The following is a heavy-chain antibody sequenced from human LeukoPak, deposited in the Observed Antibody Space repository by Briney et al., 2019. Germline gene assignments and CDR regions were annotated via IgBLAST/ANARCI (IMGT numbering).Heavy chain of an antibody. CDR1: GGSISSGSYY. Sequence: SETLSLTCTVSGGSISSGSYYWSWIRQPAGKGLEWIGRIYTSGSTNYNPSLKSRVTISVDTSKNQFSLKLSSVTAADAAVYYCARSHYSLRTYYYYYYMDVWGKGTTVTVSS. J-gene: IGHJ6*03. CDR3: ARSHYSLRTYYYYYYMDV. V-gene: IGHV4-61*02. D-gene: IGHD4-11*01. CDR2: IYTSGST.